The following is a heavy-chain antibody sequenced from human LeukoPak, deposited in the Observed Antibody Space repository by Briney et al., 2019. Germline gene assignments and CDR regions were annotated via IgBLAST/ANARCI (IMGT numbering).Heavy chain of an antibody. J-gene: IGHJ3*02. D-gene: IGHD3-10*01. CDR2: ISSSSSYM. CDR1: RFTFSSYS. V-gene: IGHV3-21*01. Sequence: PGGSLRLSCAASRFTFSSYSMNWVRQAPGKGLEWVSSISSSSSYMYYADSVKGRFTISRDNAKNSLYLQMNSLRAEDTAVYYCASGSDAFDIWGQGTMVTVSS. CDR3: ASGSDAFDI.